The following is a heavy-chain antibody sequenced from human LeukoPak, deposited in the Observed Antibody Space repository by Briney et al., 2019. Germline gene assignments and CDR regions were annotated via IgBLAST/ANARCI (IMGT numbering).Heavy chain of an antibody. CDR2: INHSGSS. CDR3: ARGQPPTYYYDSSGYSTGHDAFDI. V-gene: IGHV4-34*01. Sequence: SESLSLTCAVYGCTFSSYYWSWIRQPPGKGLEWIGEINHSGSSNYNPSLMSRVTISVDTSKNQFSLKLSSVTAADTAVYYCARGQPPTYYYDSSGYSTGHDAFDIWGQGTMVTVSS. CDR1: GCTFSSYY. J-gene: IGHJ3*02. D-gene: IGHD3-22*01.